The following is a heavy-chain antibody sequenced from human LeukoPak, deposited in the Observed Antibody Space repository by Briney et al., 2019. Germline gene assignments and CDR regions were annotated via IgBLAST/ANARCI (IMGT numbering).Heavy chain of an antibody. CDR3: TRGNILTGKYMVY. CDR1: GLIVSSNY. Sequence: GGSLRLSCAASGLIVSSNYMTWVRQAPGKGLEWVSVIYSGGSTYYADSVKGRFTIFRDNTKNTVFLQMNSLRAEDTAVYYCTRGNILTGKYMVYWGQGTLVTVSS. D-gene: IGHD3-9*01. J-gene: IGHJ4*02. CDR2: IYSGGST. V-gene: IGHV3-53*01.